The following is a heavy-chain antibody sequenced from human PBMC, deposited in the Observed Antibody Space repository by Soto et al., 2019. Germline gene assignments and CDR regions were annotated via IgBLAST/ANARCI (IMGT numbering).Heavy chain of an antibody. Sequence: GASVEVTWEESGFIVHSNYMHWVRQAHGQGLEWMGIINPSGGSTSYAQKFQGRVTMTRDTSTSTVYMELSSLRSEDTAVYYCARVLKQYYYDSSGSFDYWGHGTLVTVSS. J-gene: IGHJ4*01. V-gene: IGHV1-46*02. D-gene: IGHD3-22*01. CDR2: INPSGGST. CDR1: GFIVHSNY. CDR3: ARVLKQYYYDSSGSFDY.